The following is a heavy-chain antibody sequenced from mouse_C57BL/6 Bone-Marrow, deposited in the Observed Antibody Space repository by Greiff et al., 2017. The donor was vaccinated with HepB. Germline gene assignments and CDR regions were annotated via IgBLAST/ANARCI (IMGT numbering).Heavy chain of an antibody. V-gene: IGHV1-64*01. CDR1: GYTFTSYW. CDR3: ARGVMWYYGKNY. CDR2: IHPNSGST. Sequence: QVQLQQPGAELVKPGASVKLSCKASGYTFTSYWMHWVKQRPGQGLEWIGMIHPNSGSTNYNEKFKSKATLTVDKSSSTAYMQLSSLTSEDSAVYYCARGVMWYYGKNYWGQGTTLTVSS. D-gene: IGHD1-1*01. J-gene: IGHJ2*01.